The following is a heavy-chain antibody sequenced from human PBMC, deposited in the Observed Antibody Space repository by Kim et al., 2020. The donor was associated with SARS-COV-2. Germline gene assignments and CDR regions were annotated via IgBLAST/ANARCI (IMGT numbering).Heavy chain of an antibody. CDR1: GYSFTSYW. J-gene: IGHJ2*01. CDR3: ARHFPSTVTTFPYWYFDL. V-gene: IGHV5-51*01. D-gene: IGHD4-17*01. Sequence: GESLKISCKGSGYSFTSYWIGWVRQMPGKGLEWMGIIYPGDSDTRYSPSFQGQVTISADKSISTAYLQWSSLKASDTAMYYCARHFPSTVTTFPYWYFDLWGRGTVVTVSS. CDR2: IYPGDSDT.